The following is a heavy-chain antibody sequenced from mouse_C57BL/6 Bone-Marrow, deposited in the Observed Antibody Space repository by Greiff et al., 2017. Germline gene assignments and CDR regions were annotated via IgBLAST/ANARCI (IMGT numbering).Heavy chain of an antibody. CDR3: ARQGRGYAMDY. CDR2: ISSGGSYT. V-gene: IGHV5-6*01. Sequence: VKLVESGGDLVKPGGSLKLSCAASGFTFSSYGMSWVRQTPDKRLEWVATISSGGSYTYYPDSVKGRFTISRDNAKNTLYLQMSSLKSEDTAMYCCARQGRGYAMDYWGQGTSGTVSS. CDR1: GFTFSSYG. J-gene: IGHJ4*01.